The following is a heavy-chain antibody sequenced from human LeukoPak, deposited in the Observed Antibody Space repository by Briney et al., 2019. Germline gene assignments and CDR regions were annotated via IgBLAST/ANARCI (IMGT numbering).Heavy chain of an antibody. CDR2: IWYDGSNK. Sequence: GGSLRLSCAASGFTFSSYGMHWVRQAPGKGLEWVAVIWYDGSNKYYADSVKGRFTISRDNSKNTLYLQMNSLRAEDTAVYYCARDQVGVPFDYWGQGTLVTVSS. CDR1: GFTFSSYG. J-gene: IGHJ4*02. V-gene: IGHV3-33*01. D-gene: IGHD3-10*01. CDR3: ARDQVGVPFDY.